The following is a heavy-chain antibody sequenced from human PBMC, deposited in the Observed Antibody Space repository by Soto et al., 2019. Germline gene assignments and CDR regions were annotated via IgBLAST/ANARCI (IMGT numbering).Heavy chain of an antibody. CDR3: ARDLVPAAISFYGMDV. CDR2: INPNSGAT. J-gene: IGHJ6*02. CDR1: GYTFTDYY. Sequence: ASGKVSCKASGYTFTDYYIHWVRQAPGQGLEWMGWINPNSGATNYAQKFQGRVTMTRDTSISTAYMELSRLRSDDTAVYYCARDLVPAAISFYGMDVWGQGTTVTVSS. V-gene: IGHV1-2*02. D-gene: IGHD2-2*01.